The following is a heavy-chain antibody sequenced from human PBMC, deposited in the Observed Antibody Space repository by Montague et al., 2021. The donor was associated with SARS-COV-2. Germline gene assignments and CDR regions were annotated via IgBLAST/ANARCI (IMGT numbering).Heavy chain of an antibody. CDR1: SGSFSNYY. V-gene: IGHV4-59*08. CDR3: ARNMAY. CDR2: MYETGNM. D-gene: IGHD2/OR15-2a*01. Sequence: SETLSLICTVSSGSFSNYYWSWIRQSPDKGLEWIGYMYETGNMIYNPSLRSRVSISADTSKSQFSLRLTSVTAADSARYYCARNMAYWGQGVLVTV. J-gene: IGHJ4*02.